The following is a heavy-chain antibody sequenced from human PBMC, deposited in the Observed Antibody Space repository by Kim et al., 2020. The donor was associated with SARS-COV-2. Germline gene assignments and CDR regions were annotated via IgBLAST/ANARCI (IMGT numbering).Heavy chain of an antibody. CDR3: ANSPHYYDSLY. CDR2: ISGSSDVI. D-gene: IGHD3-22*01. V-gene: IGHV3-23*01. CDR1: GFTFSDYA. Sequence: GGSLRLSCAASGFTFSDYAMSWVRQAPGKGLEGVSVISGSSDVIYYADSVKGRFTVSRDNSKSTLYLQMNSLRAEDTAVYYCANSPHYYDSLYWGLGTLVTVSS. J-gene: IGHJ4*02.